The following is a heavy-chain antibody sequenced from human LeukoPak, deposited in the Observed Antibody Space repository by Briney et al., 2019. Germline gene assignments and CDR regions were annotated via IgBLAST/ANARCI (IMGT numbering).Heavy chain of an antibody. Sequence: PGGSLRLSCAASGFTVSSNYMSWVRQAPGKGLEWVSVIYSGGSTYHADSVKGRFTTSRDNSKNTLFLQMNSLRAEDTALYYCAKRGASGSHYFDSWGQGTLVTVSS. CDR1: GFTVSSNY. J-gene: IGHJ4*02. CDR2: IYSGGST. CDR3: AKRGASGSHYFDS. V-gene: IGHV3-53*01. D-gene: IGHD3-10*01.